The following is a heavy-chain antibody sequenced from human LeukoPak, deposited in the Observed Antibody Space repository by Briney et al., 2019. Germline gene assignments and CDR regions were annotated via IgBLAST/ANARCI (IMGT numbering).Heavy chain of an antibody. CDR2: IVVGTGDT. J-gene: IGHJ3*02. D-gene: IGHD1-7*01. Sequence: GASVKVSCKASRFTFISSVMQWVRQARGQRLEWIGWIVVGTGDTKFAQEFQERVTITRDMSTTTVYMELSSLRSEDTAVYYCVAEGGNYPDAFDIWGQGTMVTVSS. CDR3: VAEGGNYPDAFDI. CDR1: RFTFISSV. V-gene: IGHV1-58*02.